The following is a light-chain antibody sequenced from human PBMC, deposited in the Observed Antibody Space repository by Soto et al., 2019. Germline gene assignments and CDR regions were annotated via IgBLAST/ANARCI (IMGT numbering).Light chain of an antibody. J-gene: IGKJ1*01. CDR3: HQYKSYLWP. V-gene: IGKV1-5*03. Sequence: DIQMTQSPSTLSASVGDRVTITCPASQTINNYLTWYQLKPGKAPKFLIYRVSTLEGWVPSRFHGAGSGTACRLTLSSLQPDDVATYYRHQYKSYLWPFVQRTKVEIK. CDR2: RVS. CDR1: QTINNY.